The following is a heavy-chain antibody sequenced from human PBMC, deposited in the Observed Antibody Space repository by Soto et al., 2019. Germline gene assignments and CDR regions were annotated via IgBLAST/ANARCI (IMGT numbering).Heavy chain of an antibody. V-gene: IGHV3-48*03. CDR2: ISSSGSTI. Sequence: EVQLVESGGGLVQPGGSLRLSCAASGFTFSSYEMNWVRQAPGKGLEWVSYISSSGSTIYYADSVKGRFTISRDNAKNSVYPQINSLRAEDTAVYYCARYRYCSSTSCYRLFDYWGQGTLVTVSS. J-gene: IGHJ4*02. D-gene: IGHD2-2*01. CDR1: GFTFSSYE. CDR3: ARYRYCSSTSCYRLFDY.